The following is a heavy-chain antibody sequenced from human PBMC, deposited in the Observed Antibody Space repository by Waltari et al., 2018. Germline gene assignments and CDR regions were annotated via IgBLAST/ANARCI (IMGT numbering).Heavy chain of an antibody. D-gene: IGHD6-19*01. CDR3: ATSSGWQWNCDY. CDR2: INSDGSST. V-gene: IGHV3-74*01. CDR1: GFTFSSSC. Sequence: VQLLESGGGFVQPGGSLRLSCAASGFTFSSSCMHCVRQAQGKGLVWVSRINSDGSSTSYADSVKGRFTISRDNAKNTLYLQMNSLRAEDTAVYYCATSSGWQWNCDYWGQGTLVTVSS. J-gene: IGHJ4*02.